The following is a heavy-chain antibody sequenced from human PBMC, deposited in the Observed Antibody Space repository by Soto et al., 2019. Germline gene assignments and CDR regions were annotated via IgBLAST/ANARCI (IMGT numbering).Heavy chain of an antibody. J-gene: IGHJ4*02. CDR2: INHSGST. CDR1: GGSFSGYY. Sequence: QVQLQQWGAGLLKPSETLSLTCAVYGGSFSGYYWSWIRQPPGKGLEWIGEINHSGSTNYNPSLTSRVTISVDTSKNQFSLKLGSVTAADTAVYYCARGQVLLWFGETLDYWGQGTLVTVSS. V-gene: IGHV4-34*01. CDR3: ARGQVLLWFGETLDY. D-gene: IGHD3-10*01.